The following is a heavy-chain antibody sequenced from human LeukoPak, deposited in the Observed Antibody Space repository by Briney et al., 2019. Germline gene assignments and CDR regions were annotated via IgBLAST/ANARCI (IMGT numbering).Heavy chain of an antibody. CDR1: GFTFSSYW. CDR2: IKQDGSEK. CDR3: ARDGIVGTITSYYYGMDV. J-gene: IGHJ6*04. Sequence: GGSLRLSCAASGFTFSSYWMSWVRQAPGKGLEWVAYIKQDGSEKYYVDSVKGLFTISRDNAKNSLYLQMNSLRADDTAVYYCARDGIVGTITSYYYGMDVCGKGTTVTVSS. D-gene: IGHD5-12*01. V-gene: IGHV3-7*03.